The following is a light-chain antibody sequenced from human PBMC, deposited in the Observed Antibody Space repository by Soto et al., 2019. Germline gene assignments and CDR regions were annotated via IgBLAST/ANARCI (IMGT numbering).Light chain of an antibody. CDR2: EVS. CDR3: SSYTSSSTYV. V-gene: IGLV2-14*01. Sequence: QSALTQPASVSGSPGQSIAISCTGTSSDDAGYNYVSWYQQHPGKAPKLMIYEVSNRPSGVSNRFSGSKSGNTASLTISGLQAEDEADYYCSSYTSSSTYVFGTGTKSPS. CDR1: SSDDAGYNY. J-gene: IGLJ1*01.